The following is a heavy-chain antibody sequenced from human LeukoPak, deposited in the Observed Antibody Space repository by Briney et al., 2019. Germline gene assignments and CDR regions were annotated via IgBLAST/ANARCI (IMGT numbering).Heavy chain of an antibody. CDR3: ARGYPSWDDSSGYYYWWIGKVDAFDI. J-gene: IGHJ3*02. Sequence: SETLSLTCTVSGDSISTSNSYWGWIRQPPGKGLEWIGSIYYSGNTYYNPSLKSRVTISVDTSKNQFSLKLSSVTAADTAVYYCARGYPSWDDSSGYYYWWIGKVDAFDIWGQGTMVTVSS. D-gene: IGHD3-22*01. CDR2: IYYSGNT. CDR1: GDSISTSNSY. V-gene: IGHV4-39*07.